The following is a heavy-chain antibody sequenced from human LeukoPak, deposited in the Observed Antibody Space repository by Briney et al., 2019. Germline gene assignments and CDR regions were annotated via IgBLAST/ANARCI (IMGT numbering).Heavy chain of an antibody. D-gene: IGHD3-10*01. J-gene: IGHJ4*02. CDR2: IDPSDSDA. CDR1: GYSFTNYW. V-gene: IGHV5-51*01. Sequence: TRGESLKISGRASGYSFTNYWIGWVRQMPPEGLVWMRIIDPSDSDARYTPSFEGQVTISVDKSISTAYLGWSSLKASDTAMYYCARPTDITMVRGPIIRPYYFDFWGQGTLVTVSS. CDR3: ARPTDITMVRGPIIRPYYFDF.